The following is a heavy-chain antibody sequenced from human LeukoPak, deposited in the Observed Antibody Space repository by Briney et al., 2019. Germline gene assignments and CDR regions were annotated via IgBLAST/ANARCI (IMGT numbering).Heavy chain of an antibody. Sequence: PSETLSLTCAVYGGSFSGYYWSWIRQPPGKRLEWIGEINHSGSTNYNPSLKSRVTISVDTSKNQFSLKLSSVTAADTAVYYCARHSGYDFYYFDYWGQGTLVTVSS. CDR2: INHSGST. V-gene: IGHV4-34*01. J-gene: IGHJ4*02. CDR1: GGSFSGYY. D-gene: IGHD5-12*01. CDR3: ARHSGYDFYYFDY.